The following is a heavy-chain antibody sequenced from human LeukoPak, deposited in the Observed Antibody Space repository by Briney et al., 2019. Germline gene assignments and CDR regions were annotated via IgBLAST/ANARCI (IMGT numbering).Heavy chain of an antibody. CDR3: AKEGYCGADCHSRGLPFDC. CDR2: IRYDGSNK. D-gene: IGHD2-21*01. J-gene: IGHJ4*02. CDR1: GFTFSSYG. V-gene: IGHV3-30*02. Sequence: GGSLRLSCAASGFTFSSYGMRWVRQAPGKGLEWVAFIRYDGSNKYYADSVKGRFTISRDNSQNTLYLQMNSLRAEDTAVYYCAKEGYCGADCHSRGLPFDCWGQGTLVTVSS.